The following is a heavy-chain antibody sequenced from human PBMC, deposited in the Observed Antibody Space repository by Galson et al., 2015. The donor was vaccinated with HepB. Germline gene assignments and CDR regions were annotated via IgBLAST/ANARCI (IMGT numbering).Heavy chain of an antibody. V-gene: IGHV7-4-1*02. J-gene: IGHJ5*02. CDR1: GYTFTSYA. D-gene: IGHD3-22*01. CDR2: INTNTGNP. Sequence: SVKVSCKASGYTFTSYAMNWVRQAPGQGLEWMGWINTNTGNPTYAQGFTGRFVFSLDTSVSTAYLQISSLKAEDTAVYYCARGEPNLHYYDSSGPQVGWFDPWGQGTLVTVSS. CDR3: ARGEPNLHYYDSSGPQVGWFDP.